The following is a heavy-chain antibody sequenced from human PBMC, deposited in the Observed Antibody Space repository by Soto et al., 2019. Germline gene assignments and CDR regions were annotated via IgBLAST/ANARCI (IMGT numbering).Heavy chain of an antibody. V-gene: IGHV3-74*01. CDR3: ARGIAADGTWP. CDR2: INSDGSST. J-gene: IGHJ5*02. D-gene: IGHD6-13*01. Sequence: GSLRLSCAASGFTFSSYWMHWVRQAPGKGLVWVSRINSDGSSTSYADSVKGRFTISRDNAKNTLYLQMNSLRAEDTAVYYCARGIAADGTWPWGQGTLVTVSS. CDR1: GFTFSSYW.